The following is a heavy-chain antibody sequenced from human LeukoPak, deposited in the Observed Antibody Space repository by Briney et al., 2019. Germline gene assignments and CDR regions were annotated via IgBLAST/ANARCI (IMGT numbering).Heavy chain of an antibody. CDR3: ARDQRGYYGSGSYYNDPDAFDI. D-gene: IGHD3-10*01. Sequence: ASVKVSCKASGYTFTSYGISWVRQAPGQGLEWMGWISAYNGNTNYAQKLQGRVTMTTDTSTSTAYVELRSLRSDDTAVYYCARDQRGYYGSGSYYNDPDAFDIWGQGTMVTVSS. CDR2: ISAYNGNT. J-gene: IGHJ3*02. V-gene: IGHV1-18*01. CDR1: GYTFTSYG.